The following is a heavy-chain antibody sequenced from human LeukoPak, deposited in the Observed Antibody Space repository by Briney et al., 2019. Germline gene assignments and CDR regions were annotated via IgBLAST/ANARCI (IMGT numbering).Heavy chain of an antibody. J-gene: IGHJ4*02. Sequence: ASVKVSCKASGYTFTSYGISWVRQAPGQGLEWMGWISAYNGNTNYAQKLQGRVTMTTDTSTGTAYMELRSLRSDDTAVYYCARDSCSSTSCYYFDYWGQGTLVTVSS. CDR2: ISAYNGNT. CDR3: ARDSCSSTSCYYFDY. D-gene: IGHD2-2*01. V-gene: IGHV1-18*01. CDR1: GYTFTSYG.